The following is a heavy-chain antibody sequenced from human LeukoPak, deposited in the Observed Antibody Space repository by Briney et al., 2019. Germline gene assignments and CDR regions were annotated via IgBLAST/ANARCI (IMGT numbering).Heavy chain of an antibody. J-gene: IGHJ4*02. CDR1: GFTFSSYW. CDR3: RYYDSSGSQTDY. CDR2: INSDGSST. D-gene: IGHD3-22*01. Sequence: GGSLRLSCAASGFTFSSYWMHWVRQAPGKGLVWVSRINSDGSSTNYADSVRGRFTISRDNAKNTLYLQMNSLRAEDTAVYYCRYYDSSGSQTDYWGQGTLVTVSS. V-gene: IGHV3-74*01.